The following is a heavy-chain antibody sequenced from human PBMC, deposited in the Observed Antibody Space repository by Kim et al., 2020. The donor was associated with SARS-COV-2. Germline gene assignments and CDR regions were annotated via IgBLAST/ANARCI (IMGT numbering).Heavy chain of an antibody. CDR2: IKQDGSDK. CDR3: ARYTFAVGQRTFDI. Sequence: GGSLRLSCAASGFTFSTYWMGWVRQAPGKGLEWVANIKQDGSDKWSVDSLKGRFTIARDNAKNSLYLQMNSLRVEDTAVYYCARYTFAVGQRTFDIWGQGTKVTVSS. V-gene: IGHV3-7*01. CDR1: GFTFSTYW. J-gene: IGHJ3*02. D-gene: IGHD3-16*01.